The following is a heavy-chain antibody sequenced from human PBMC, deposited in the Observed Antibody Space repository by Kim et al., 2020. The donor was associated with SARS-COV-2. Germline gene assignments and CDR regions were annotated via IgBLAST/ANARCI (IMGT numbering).Heavy chain of an antibody. CDR1: GDSVSSSTTA. CDR2: TWFASKWNT. Sequence: SQTLSLTCALPGDSVSSSTTAWNWIRQSPSRGLEWLGRTWFASKWNTEYAVSVRSRIIISPDTSKNQFSLQLDSVTPEDTAVYYCARGYFRSGFSDWGQGTLVTVSS. CDR3: ARGYFRSGFSD. D-gene: IGHD6-19*01. J-gene: IGHJ4*02. V-gene: IGHV6-1*01.